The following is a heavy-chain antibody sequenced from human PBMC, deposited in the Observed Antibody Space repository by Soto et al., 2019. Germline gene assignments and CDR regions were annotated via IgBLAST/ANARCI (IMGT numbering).Heavy chain of an antibody. CDR1: GGSISSYY. CDR2: IYYSGST. Sequence: QVQLQESGPGLVKPSETLSLTCTVSGGSISSYYWSWIRQPPGKGLEWIGYIYYSGSTNYNPSLKSRVTISVDTSKNQFSLKLSSVTAADTAVYYCARVSVSYYYGMDVWGQGTTVTVSS. CDR3: ARVSVSYYYGMDV. V-gene: IGHV4-59*01. J-gene: IGHJ6*02.